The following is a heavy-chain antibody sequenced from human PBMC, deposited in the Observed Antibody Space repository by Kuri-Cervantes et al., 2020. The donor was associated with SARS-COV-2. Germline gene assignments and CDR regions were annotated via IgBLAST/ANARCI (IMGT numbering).Heavy chain of an antibody. D-gene: IGHD4-11*01. J-gene: IGHJ6*03. CDR2: IYYSGRT. CDR3: ARQYNSNYYYYYYMDV. V-gene: IGHV4-39*01. CDR1: GGSISSSSYY. Sequence: GSLRLSCTVSGGSISSSSYYWGWIRQPPGKGLEWIGSIYYSGRTYYNPSLKSRVTISVDTSKNQFSLKLSSVTAADTAVYYCARQYNSNYYYYYYMDVWGKGTTVTVSS.